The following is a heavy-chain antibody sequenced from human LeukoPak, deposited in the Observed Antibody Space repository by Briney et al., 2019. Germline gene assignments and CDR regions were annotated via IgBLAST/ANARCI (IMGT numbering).Heavy chain of an antibody. V-gene: IGHV1-69*04. D-gene: IGHD3-22*01. CDR1: GGTFSIYA. J-gene: IGHJ4*02. Sequence: SVTVSCKASGGTFSIYAISWVRQAPGQGLEWMGRIIPILGIANYAQKFQGRVTITADKSTSTAYMELGSLRSEDTAVYYCARGWGTYYFDSRGYHTYYFDYWGQGTLVTVSS. CDR3: ARGWGTYYFDSRGYHTYYFDY. CDR2: IIPILGIA.